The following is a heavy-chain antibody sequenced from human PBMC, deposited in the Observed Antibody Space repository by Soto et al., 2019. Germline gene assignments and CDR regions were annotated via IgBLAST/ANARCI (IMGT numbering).Heavy chain of an antibody. V-gene: IGHV3-30-3*01. J-gene: IGHJ6*02. CDR1: GFTFSSYA. CDR2: ISYDGSNK. CDR3: ASPSSGSSPNYYYYGMDV. Sequence: GGSLRLSCAASGFTFSSYAMHWVRQAPGKGLEWVAVISYDGSNKYYADSVKGRFTISRDNSKNTLYLQMNSLRAEDTAVYYCASPSSGSSPNYYYYGMDVWGQGTTVTVSS. D-gene: IGHD1-26*01.